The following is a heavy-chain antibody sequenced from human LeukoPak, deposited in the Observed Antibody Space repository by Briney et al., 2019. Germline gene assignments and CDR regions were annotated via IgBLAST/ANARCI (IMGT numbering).Heavy chain of an antibody. Sequence: GGSLRLSCAASGFTFSGAWMSWVRQAPGKGLEWVGHIKRKIDGGTTDYAAPVKGRFAISRDDSKNTLYLQMNSLRAEDTAVYYCAKDLSYHYSFERWGQGTLVTVSS. CDR2: IKRKIDGGTT. V-gene: IGHV3-15*01. CDR3: AKDLSYHYSFER. CDR1: GFTFSGAW. J-gene: IGHJ4*02. D-gene: IGHD3-16*01.